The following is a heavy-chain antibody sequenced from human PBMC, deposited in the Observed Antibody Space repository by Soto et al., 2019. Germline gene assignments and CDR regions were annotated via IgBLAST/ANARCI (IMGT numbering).Heavy chain of an antibody. CDR2: IKSKTDGGTT. V-gene: IGHV3-15*07. CDR1: GFTFSNAW. J-gene: IGHJ6*02. CDR3: TTSFLDYYYYYGMDV. Sequence: GGSLRLSCAASGFTFSNAWMNWVRQAPGKGLEWVGRIKSKTDGGTTDYAAPVKGRFTISRDDSKNTLYLQMNSLKTEDTAVYYCTTSFLDYYYYYGMDVWGQGTTVTVSS.